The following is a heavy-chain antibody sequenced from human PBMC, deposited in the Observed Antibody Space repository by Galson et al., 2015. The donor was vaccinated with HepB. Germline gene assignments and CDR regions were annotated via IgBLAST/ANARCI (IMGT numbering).Heavy chain of an antibody. Sequence: SETLSLTCSVSGGSISRYHWTWIRQPAGKGLEWIGRIFSSGTTTYSPSLKSRVIMSVDTFRNHFSLKLTSMTAAATAVYFCARNRGGDSWDDAFDIWGQGTKVNVFS. J-gene: IGHJ3*02. V-gene: IGHV4-4*07. D-gene: IGHD2-21*02. CDR3: ARNRGGDSWDDAFDI. CDR1: GGSISRYH. CDR2: IFSSGTT.